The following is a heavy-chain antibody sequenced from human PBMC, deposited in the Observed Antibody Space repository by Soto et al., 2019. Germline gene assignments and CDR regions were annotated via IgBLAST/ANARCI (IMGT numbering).Heavy chain of an antibody. D-gene: IGHD6-19*01. CDR3: ARVRTDSSGWYGEDAFDI. CDR1: GGSVSSGSYY. V-gene: IGHV4-61*01. Sequence: SETLSLTCTVSGGSVSSGSYYWSWIRQPPGKGLEWIWYIYYSGSTNYNPSLKSRVTISVGTSKNQFSLKLSSVTAADTAVYYCARVRTDSSGWYGEDAFDIWGQGTMVTVSS. J-gene: IGHJ3*02. CDR2: IYYSGST.